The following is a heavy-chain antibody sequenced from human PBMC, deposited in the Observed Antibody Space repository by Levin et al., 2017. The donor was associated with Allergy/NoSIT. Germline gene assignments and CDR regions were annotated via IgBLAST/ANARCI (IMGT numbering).Heavy chain of an antibody. D-gene: IGHD2-8*01. CDR1: GGSISSNTW. J-gene: IGHJ5*02. Sequence: GSLRLSCVVSGGSISSNTWWSWVRQPPGKGLEWIGEIYHSGSTNYNPSLKSRVTILVDKSKNQVSLKLTSVTAADTAVYYCARPTGYCTTVTCYASWFDPWGQGTLVTVSS. CDR3: ARPTGYCTTVTCYASWFDP. CDR2: IYHSGST. V-gene: IGHV4-4*02.